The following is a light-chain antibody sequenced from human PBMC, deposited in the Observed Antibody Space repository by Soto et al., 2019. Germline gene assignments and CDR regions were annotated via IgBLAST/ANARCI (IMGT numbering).Light chain of an antibody. CDR1: QVIGNY. Sequence: DIQITQSPSSRSASVGDRGTITFRASQVIGNYLAWYQQKPGKVPKLLIYGAYTLQSGVPSRFSGSGSGTDFTLTITSLQPEDSAMYYCQQSYSTPRTCGQGTRLEIK. J-gene: IGKJ5*01. CDR2: GAY. CDR3: QQSYSTPRT. V-gene: IGKV1-27*01.